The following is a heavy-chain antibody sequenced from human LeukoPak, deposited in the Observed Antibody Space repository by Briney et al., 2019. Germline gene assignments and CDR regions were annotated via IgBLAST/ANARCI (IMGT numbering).Heavy chain of an antibody. CDR1: GGSISTSSDD. J-gene: IGHJ4*02. CDR2: IYYSGRT. CDR3: ARPYYYDSSGPPL. V-gene: IGHV4-39*01. D-gene: IGHD3-22*01. Sequence: NPSETLSLTCSVSGGSISTSSDDWGWIRQPPGKGLEWIANIYYSGRTYYNPSLKSRVTISMDTSKNQFSLKLSSVTAADTAVYYCARPYYYDSSGPPLWGQGTLVTVSS.